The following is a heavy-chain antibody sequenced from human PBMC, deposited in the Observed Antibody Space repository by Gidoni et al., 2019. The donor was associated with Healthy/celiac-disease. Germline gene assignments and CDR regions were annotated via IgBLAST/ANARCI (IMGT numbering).Heavy chain of an antibody. CDR1: GGSISSSSYY. Sequence: QLQLQESGPGLVKPSETLSLTCTVSGGSISSSSYYWGWIRQPPGKGLEWIGSIYYSGSTYYNPSLKSRVTISVDTSKNQFSLKLSSVTAADTAVYYCATHLGGTVTTFNAFDIWGQGTMVTVSS. CDR2: IYYSGST. J-gene: IGHJ3*02. V-gene: IGHV4-39*01. D-gene: IGHD4-17*01. CDR3: ATHLGGTVTTFNAFDI.